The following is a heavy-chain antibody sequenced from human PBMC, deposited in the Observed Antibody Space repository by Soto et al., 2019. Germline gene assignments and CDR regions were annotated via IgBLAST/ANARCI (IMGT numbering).Heavy chain of an antibody. J-gene: IGHJ6*02. CDR3: ARGHLTYYDGWYRSLDYYYYGMAV. CDR2: MNPNSGNT. V-gene: IGHV1-8*01. D-gene: IGHD3-3*01. CDR1: GYTFTSYD. Sequence: ASVKVSCKASGYTFTSYDINWVRQVTGQGLEWMGWMNPNSGNTGYAQKFQGRVTMTRNTSISTAYMELSSLRSEDTAVYYCARGHLTYYDGWYRSLDYYYYGMAVGGRGTTVTVYS.